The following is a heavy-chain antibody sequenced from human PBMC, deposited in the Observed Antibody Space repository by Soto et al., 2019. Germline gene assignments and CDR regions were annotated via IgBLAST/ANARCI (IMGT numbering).Heavy chain of an antibody. CDR3: ARDLQGSDFGVVIAFDI. V-gene: IGHV3-48*03. J-gene: IGHJ3*02. D-gene: IGHD3-3*01. Sequence: LQRESLKISCVASGFTFSSYEMNWVRQAPGKGLEWVSYISSSGSTIYYADSVKGRFTISRDNAKNSLYLQMNSLRAEDTAVYYCARDLQGSDFGVVIAFDIWGQGTMVTVSS. CDR2: ISSSGSTI. CDR1: GFTFSSYE.